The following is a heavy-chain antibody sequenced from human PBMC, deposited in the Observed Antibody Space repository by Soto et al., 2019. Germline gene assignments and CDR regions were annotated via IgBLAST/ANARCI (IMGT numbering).Heavy chain of an antibody. CDR1: GYSFSSYW. CDR3: ARRASSSVTTPYGMDV. J-gene: IGHJ6*02. Sequence: GESLKISCRDSGYSFSSYWIAWVRQMPGKGLEWMGIIYPGDSDTRYSPSFQGQVTISADKSVSTAYLQWSSLKASDTAMYYCARRASSSVTTPYGMDVWGQGTTVTVSS. D-gene: IGHD6-6*01. V-gene: IGHV5-51*01. CDR2: IYPGDSDT.